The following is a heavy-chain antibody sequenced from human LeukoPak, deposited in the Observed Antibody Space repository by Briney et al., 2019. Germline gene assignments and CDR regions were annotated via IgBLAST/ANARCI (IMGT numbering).Heavy chain of an antibody. CDR3: ARVSRRQNCSGGSCYFWFDP. Sequence: ASVKVSCKVSGYTLTELSMHWVRQAPGKGLEWMGGFDVEGGETIYARKFQGRVTMTEDTSTDTAYMELSSLRSEDTAVYYCARVSRRQNCSGGSCYFWFDPWGQGTLVTVSS. CDR2: FDVEGGET. CDR1: GYTLTELS. V-gene: IGHV1-24*01. D-gene: IGHD2-15*01. J-gene: IGHJ5*02.